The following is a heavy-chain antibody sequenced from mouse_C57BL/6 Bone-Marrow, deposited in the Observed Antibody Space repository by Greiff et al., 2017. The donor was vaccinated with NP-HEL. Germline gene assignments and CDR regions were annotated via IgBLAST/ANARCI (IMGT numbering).Heavy chain of an antibody. CDR2: IGPGSGST. CDR3: ARATMVTTRKRRVLFDY. D-gene: IGHD2-1*01. V-gene: IGHV1-77*01. CDR1: GYTFTDYY. Sequence: QVQLQQPGAELVKPGASVKISCKASGYTFTDYYINWVKQRPGQGLEWIGKIGPGSGSTYYNEKFKGKATLTADKSSSTAYMQLSSLTSEDSAVYFCARATMVTTRKRRVLFDYWGQGTTLTVSS. J-gene: IGHJ2*01.